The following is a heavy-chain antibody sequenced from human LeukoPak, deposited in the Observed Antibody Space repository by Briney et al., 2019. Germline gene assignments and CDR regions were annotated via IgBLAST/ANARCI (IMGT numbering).Heavy chain of an antibody. V-gene: IGHV1-18*01. CDR2: ISAYNGHT. CDR3: ARALYSDYYSYLNWFDP. J-gene: IGHJ5*02. Sequence: ASVKVSCTASGYTFTNYGIGWVRHAPGQGLEWMGWISAYNGHTNYAQKFQGRVTMTTDTSTSTAYVELRSLRSDDTAIYYCARALYSDYYSYLNWFDPWGQGTLVTVSS. D-gene: IGHD5-12*01. CDR1: GYTFTNYG.